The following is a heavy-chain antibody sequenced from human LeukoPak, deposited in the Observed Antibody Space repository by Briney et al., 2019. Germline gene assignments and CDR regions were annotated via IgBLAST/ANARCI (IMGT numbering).Heavy chain of an antibody. Sequence: GASVKVSCKASGGTFSSHAISWVRQAPGQGLEWMGGIIPIFGTAKYAQKFQGRVTITADESTSTAYMELSSLRSEYTAVYYCARDSSEFRSLIPHWGQGTLVTVSS. J-gene: IGHJ1*01. CDR2: IIPIFGTA. D-gene: IGHD2-21*01. V-gene: IGHV1-69*13. CDR3: ARDSSEFRSLIPH. CDR1: GGTFSSHA.